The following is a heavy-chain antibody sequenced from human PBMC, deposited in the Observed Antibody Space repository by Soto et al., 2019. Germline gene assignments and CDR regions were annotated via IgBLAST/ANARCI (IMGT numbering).Heavy chain of an antibody. D-gene: IGHD3-10*01. CDR1: GFTFNAYA. J-gene: IGHJ4*02. V-gene: IGHV3-23*01. CDR2: ISYSAGST. CDR3: AKDPYGSGSYGGRDFDY. Sequence: GESLKISCVASGFTFNAYAMSWVRQAPGKGLEWVSGISYSAGSTYYADSVKGRFTISRDNSKNTLYLQMNSLRAEDTAVYYCAKDPYGSGSYGGRDFDYWGQGTLVTVSS.